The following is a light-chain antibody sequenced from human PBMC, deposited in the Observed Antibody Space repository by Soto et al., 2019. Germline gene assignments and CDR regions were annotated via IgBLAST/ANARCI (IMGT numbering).Light chain of an antibody. Sequence: QSALTQPASVSGSRGQSITISCTGTSSDVGDYNYVSWYQQHPGKAPKFMIYEVSNRPSGVSNRFSGSKSGNTASLTISGLQAEDEADYYCSSYTSSSTHWVFGGGTKLTVL. CDR1: SSDVGDYNY. J-gene: IGLJ3*02. CDR3: SSYTSSSTHWV. CDR2: EVS. V-gene: IGLV2-14*01.